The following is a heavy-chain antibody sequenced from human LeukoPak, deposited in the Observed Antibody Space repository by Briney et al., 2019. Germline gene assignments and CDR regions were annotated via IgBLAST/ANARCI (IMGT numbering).Heavy chain of an antibody. CDR2: INPNSGGT. CDR1: GYTFTGYY. D-gene: IGHD4-17*01. V-gene: IGHV1-2*02. J-gene: IGHJ4*02. Sequence: GASVTVSCKASGYTFTGYYMHWVRQAPGQGLEWMGWINPNSGGTNYAQKFQGRVTMTRDTSISTAYMELSRLRSDDTAMYYCATTTVTTYENSYYFDYWGQGTLVTVSS. CDR3: ATTTVTTYENSYYFDY.